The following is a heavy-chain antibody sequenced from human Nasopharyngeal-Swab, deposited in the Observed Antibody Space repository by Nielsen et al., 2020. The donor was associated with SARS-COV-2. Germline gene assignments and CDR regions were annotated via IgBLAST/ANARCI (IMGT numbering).Heavy chain of an antibody. D-gene: IGHD4-11*01. CDR1: GFTFSSYA. Sequence: GESLKISCAASGFTFSSYAMHWVRQAPGKGLEWVAVISYDGSNKYYADSVKGRFTISRDNSKNTLYLQMNSLGAEDTAVYYCARNNYGSPRVPVHLLYYYYYGMDVWGQGTTVTVSS. CDR3: ARNNYGSPRVPVHLLYYYYYGMDV. CDR2: ISYDGSNK. J-gene: IGHJ6*02. V-gene: IGHV3-30-3*01.